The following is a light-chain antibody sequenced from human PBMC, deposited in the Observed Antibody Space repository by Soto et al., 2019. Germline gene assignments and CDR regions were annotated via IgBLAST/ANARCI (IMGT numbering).Light chain of an antibody. CDR3: QQYYSYPPT. CDR2: AAS. Sequence: AIRMTQSPSSLSASTGDRVTITCRASQGISSYLAWYQQKPGKAPKLLIYAASTLQSGVPSRFSGSGSGTDFTLTISCLQSGDFATYYCQQYYSYPPTFGQGTKLEIK. J-gene: IGKJ2*01. V-gene: IGKV1-8*01. CDR1: QGISSY.